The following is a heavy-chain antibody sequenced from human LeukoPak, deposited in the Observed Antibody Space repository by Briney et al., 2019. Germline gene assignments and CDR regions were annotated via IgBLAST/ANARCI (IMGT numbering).Heavy chain of an antibody. V-gene: IGHV4-59*01. Sequence: SETLSLTCTVSGGSFSSYYWSWIRQPPGKGLEWIGYIYYSGSTNYNPSLKSRVTISVDTSKNQFSLKLSSVTAADTAVYYCARSHPPAYSSSWFRSFDIWGQGTMVTVSS. CDR1: GGSFSSYY. J-gene: IGHJ3*02. CDR2: IYYSGST. D-gene: IGHD6-13*01. CDR3: ARSHPPAYSSSWFRSFDI.